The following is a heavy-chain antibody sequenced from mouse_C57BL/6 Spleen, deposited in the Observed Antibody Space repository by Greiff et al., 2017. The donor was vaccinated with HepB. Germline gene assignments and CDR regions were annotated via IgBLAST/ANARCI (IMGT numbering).Heavy chain of an antibody. J-gene: IGHJ2*01. CDR3: ARGGLYYDYDGVDY. V-gene: IGHV1-72*01. Sequence: QVQLQQPGAELVKPGASVKLSCKASGYTFTSYWMHWVKQRPGRGLEWIGRIDPYSGGTKYNEKFKSKATLTVDKPSSTAYMQLSSLTSEDSAVYYCARGGLYYDYDGVDYWGQGTTLTVSS. CDR2: IDPYSGGT. CDR1: GYTFTSYW. D-gene: IGHD2-4*01.